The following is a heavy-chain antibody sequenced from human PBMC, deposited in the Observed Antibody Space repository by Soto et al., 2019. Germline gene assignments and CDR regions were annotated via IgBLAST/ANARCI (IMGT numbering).Heavy chain of an antibody. CDR1: GFTFTTYA. V-gene: IGHV3-23*01. J-gene: IGHJ4*02. Sequence: EVQLLESGGGLVQPGGSLRLSCAASGFTFTTYAMRWVRQAPGKGLEWVSTITSGGSTYYAASVKGRFTISRDNSKNTLYLQMNSLRAEDTAVYYCAKKGGAACTGGNYIDHWGQGTLVTVSS. D-gene: IGHD6-13*01. CDR3: AKKGGAACTGGNYIDH. CDR2: ITSGGST.